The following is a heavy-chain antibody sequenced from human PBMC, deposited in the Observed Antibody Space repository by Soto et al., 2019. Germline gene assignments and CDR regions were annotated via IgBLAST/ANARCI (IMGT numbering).Heavy chain of an antibody. D-gene: IGHD4-17*01. CDR3: ARYAAEVTTFFDH. V-gene: IGHV3-11*06. CDR1: GFIFNDYY. CDR2: ISGSSGSK. Sequence: PGGSLRLSCAASGFIFNDYYMSWICQAPGKGLEWLSNISGSSGSKKYADAGKGRFTISRDNAKKSLYLEMHSLRAEDTAVYYCARYAAEVTTFFDHWGQGTLVTVSS. J-gene: IGHJ4*02.